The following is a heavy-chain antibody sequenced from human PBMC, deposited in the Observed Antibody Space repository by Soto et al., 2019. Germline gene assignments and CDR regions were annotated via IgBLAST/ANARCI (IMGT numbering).Heavy chain of an antibody. CDR2: ISPGSRYP. J-gene: IGHJ5*02. Sequence: XVSLRLSCAGPGFTFGDSCMSWIRQAPGKGLEWLSYISPGSRYPAYADSVKGRFTISRDNAKRSLYLQMMSLTAEDTAIYYCVRGGGGGLFDPWGQGTMVTVSS. D-gene: IGHD2-15*01. CDR3: VRGGGGGLFDP. V-gene: IGHV3-11*06. CDR1: GFTFGDSC.